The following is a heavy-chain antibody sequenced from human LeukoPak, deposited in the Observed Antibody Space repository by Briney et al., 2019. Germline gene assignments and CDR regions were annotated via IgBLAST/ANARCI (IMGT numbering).Heavy chain of an antibody. CDR3: ARDGRAGSGYYRKDDY. Sequence: PGGSLRLSCAASGFTFSSYWMTWVRQAPGKGLEWVANIKQDGGEKYYVDSVKGRFTISRDNAKNSLYLQMSSLRAEDTAVYYCARDGRAGSGYYRKDDYWGQGTLVTVSS. J-gene: IGHJ4*02. D-gene: IGHD3-22*01. CDR2: IKQDGGEK. V-gene: IGHV3-7*01. CDR1: GFTFSSYW.